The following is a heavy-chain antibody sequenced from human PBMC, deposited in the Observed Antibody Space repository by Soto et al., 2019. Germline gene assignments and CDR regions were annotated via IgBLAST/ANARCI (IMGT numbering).Heavy chain of an antibody. J-gene: IGHJ4*02. D-gene: IGHD2-15*01. CDR3: ARESRYCSGDSCRIDY. Sequence: GASVKVSCKTSGYTFYSYGISWLRQAPGQGLEWMGGIIPIFGTANYAQKFQGRVTITADESTSTAYMELSSLRSEDTAVYYCARESRYCSGDSCRIDYWGQGTLVTVSS. V-gene: IGHV1-69*13. CDR1: GYTFYSYG. CDR2: IIPIFGTA.